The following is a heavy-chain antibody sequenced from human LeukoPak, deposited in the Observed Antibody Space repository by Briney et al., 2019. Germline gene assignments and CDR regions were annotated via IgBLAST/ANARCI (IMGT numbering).Heavy chain of an antibody. J-gene: IGHJ6*02. CDR1: GYTFTGYY. CDR2: INPNSGGT. Sequence: ASVKVSCKASGYTFTGYYMHWVRQAPGQGLEWMGWINPNSGGTNYAQKFQGRVTMTRDTSISTAYMELSRLRSDDTAVYYCARAPVQRYCSSTSCPPLFYYGMDVWGQGTTVTVSS. D-gene: IGHD2-2*01. CDR3: ARAPVQRYCSSTSCPPLFYYGMDV. V-gene: IGHV1-2*02.